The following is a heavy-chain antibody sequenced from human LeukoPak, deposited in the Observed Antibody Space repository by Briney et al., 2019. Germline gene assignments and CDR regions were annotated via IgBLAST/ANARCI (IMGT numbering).Heavy chain of an antibody. CDR2: INSDGSST. J-gene: IGHJ3*02. V-gene: IGHV3-74*01. CDR1: GFTFSSYW. D-gene: IGHD1-26*01. Sequence: PGGSLRLSCAASGFTFSSYWMHWVRQAPGKGLVWVSRINSDGSSTSYADSVKGRFTISRDNAKNTLYLQMNSLRAEDTAVYYCARDRGSYLVRDAFDIWGQGTIVTVSS. CDR3: ARDRGSYLVRDAFDI.